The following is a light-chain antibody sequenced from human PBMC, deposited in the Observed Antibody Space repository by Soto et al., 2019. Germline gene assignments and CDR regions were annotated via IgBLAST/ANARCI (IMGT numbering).Light chain of an antibody. Sequence: ENVLPQSLRTLSFSPGERAHRSFRSRQRLRSTSLAWYQQTPGQAPRLVIYDVSHRATGIPARFSGSGSGTDFTLTISSLEPEEFAGYYCQHRAHWPPPETCGPGTKVDIK. CDR1: QRLRSTS. CDR3: QHRAHWPPPET. J-gene: IGKJ3*01. CDR2: DVS. V-gene: IGKV3D-20*02.